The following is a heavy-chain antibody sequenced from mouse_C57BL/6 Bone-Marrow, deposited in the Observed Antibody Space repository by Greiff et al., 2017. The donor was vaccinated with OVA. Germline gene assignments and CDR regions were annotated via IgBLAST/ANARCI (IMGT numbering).Heavy chain of an antibody. CDR2: ISSGGSYT. D-gene: IGHD1-1*01. CDR1: GFTFSSYG. V-gene: IGHV5-6*02. Sequence: DVMLVESGGDLVKPGGSLKLSCAASGFTFSSYGMSWVRQTPDKRLEWVATISSGGSYTYYPDSVKGRFTISRDNAKNTLYLQMGSLKSDDTAMYYCASLITTVVATPNWYFDVWGTGTTVTVSS. J-gene: IGHJ1*03. CDR3: ASLITTVVATPNWYFDV.